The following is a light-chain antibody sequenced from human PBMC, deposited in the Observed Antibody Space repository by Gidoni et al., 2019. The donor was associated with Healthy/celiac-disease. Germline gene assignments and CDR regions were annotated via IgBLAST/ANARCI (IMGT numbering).Light chain of an antibody. J-gene: IGKJ4*01. CDR2: DAS. Sequence: DMVLTQSPATLSLSPGERATLSCRASQSVSSYLAWYQHKPGQAPRLLIYDASNRATGIPARFSGSGSGTDFTLTISSLEPEDFAVYYCPQRSNWPLTFGGGTKVEIK. CDR1: QSVSSY. V-gene: IGKV3-11*01. CDR3: PQRSNWPLT.